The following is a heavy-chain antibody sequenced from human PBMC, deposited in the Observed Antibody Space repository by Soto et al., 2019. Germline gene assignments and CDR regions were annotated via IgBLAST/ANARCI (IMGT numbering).Heavy chain of an antibody. CDR1: GYSFTSYW. V-gene: IGHV5-51*01. J-gene: IGHJ6*02. D-gene: IGHD3-22*01. CDR3: ARWGVEQKWLSLYYGMDV. CDR2: IYPGDSDT. Sequence: PGESLKISCKGSGYSFTSYWIGWVRQMSGKGLEWMGIIYPGDSDTRYSPSFQGQVTISADKSISTAYLQWSSLKASDTAMYYCARWGVEQKWLSLYYGMDVWGQGTTVTVSS.